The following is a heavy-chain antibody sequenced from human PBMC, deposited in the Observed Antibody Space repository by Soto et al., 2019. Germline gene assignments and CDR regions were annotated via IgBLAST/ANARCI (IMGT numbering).Heavy chain of an antibody. V-gene: IGHV1-69*13. D-gene: IGHD2-15*01. CDR2: IIPIFGTA. Sequence: ASVKVSCKASGGTFSSYAISWVRQAPGQGLEWMGGIIPIFGTANYAQKFQGRVTITADESTSTAYMELSSLRSEDTAVYYCARDTLDCSGGSCLRWFDPWGQGTLVTVSS. CDR3: ARDTLDCSGGSCLRWFDP. J-gene: IGHJ5*02. CDR1: GGTFSSYA.